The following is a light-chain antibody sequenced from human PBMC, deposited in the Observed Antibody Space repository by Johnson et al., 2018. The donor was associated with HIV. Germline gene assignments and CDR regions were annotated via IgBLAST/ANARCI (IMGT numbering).Light chain of an antibody. J-gene: IGLJ1*01. CDR3: GTWDSSLSSYV. V-gene: IGLV1-51*02. Sequence: QSVLTQPPSVSAAPGQKVTISCSGSSSNIGNNYVSWYQQLPGTAPKLLIYENNKRPLGIPDRFSGSKSGTSATLGITGLQTGDEADYYCGTWDSSLSSYVFEAGTKVTVL. CDR2: ENN. CDR1: SSNIGNNY.